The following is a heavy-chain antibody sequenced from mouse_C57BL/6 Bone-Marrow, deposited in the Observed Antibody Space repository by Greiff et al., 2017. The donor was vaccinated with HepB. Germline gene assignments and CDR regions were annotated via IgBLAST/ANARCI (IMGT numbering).Heavy chain of an antibody. CDR1: GFTFSSYA. V-gene: IGHV5-4*01. CDR3: ARETGKRDAMDY. J-gene: IGHJ4*01. Sequence: EVKLMESGGGLVKPGGSLKLSCAASGFTFSSYAMSWVRQTPEKRLEWVATISDGGSYTYYPDNVKGRFTISRDNAKNNLYLQMSHLKSEDTAMYYCARETGKRDAMDYWGQGTSVTVSS. D-gene: IGHD1-1*01. CDR2: ISDGGSYT.